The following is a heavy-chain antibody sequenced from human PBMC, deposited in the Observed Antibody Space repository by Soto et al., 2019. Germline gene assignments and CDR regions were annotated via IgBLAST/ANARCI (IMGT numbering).Heavy chain of an antibody. V-gene: IGHV3-30*18. CDR3: AKASISGSYYGLDY. Sequence: PGGSLRLSCAASGFTFSSYGMHWVRQAPGKGLEWVAVISYDGSNKYYADSVKGRFTISRDNSKNTLYLQMNSLRAEDTAVYYCAKASISGSYYGLDYWGQGTLVTVSS. CDR2: ISYDGSNK. CDR1: GFTFSSYG. D-gene: IGHD3-10*01. J-gene: IGHJ4*02.